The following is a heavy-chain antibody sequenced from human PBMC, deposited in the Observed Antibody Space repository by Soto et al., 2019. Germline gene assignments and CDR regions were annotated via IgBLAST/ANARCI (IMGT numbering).Heavy chain of an antibody. V-gene: IGHV4-59*01. CDR3: ARTPNWFDP. J-gene: IGHJ5*02. Sequence: QVQLQESGPGLVKPSETLSLTCTVSGGSISSYYWSWIRQPPGMGLEWIGYIYYSGSTNYNPSLKSRVTIAGDTSKNQFSLKLISVTAADTAVYYGARTPNWFDPWGQGTLVTVSS. CDR2: IYYSGST. CDR1: GGSISSYY.